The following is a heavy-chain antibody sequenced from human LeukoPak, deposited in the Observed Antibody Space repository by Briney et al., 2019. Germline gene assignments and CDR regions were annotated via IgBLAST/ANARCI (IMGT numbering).Heavy chain of an antibody. CDR2: ITGSGGST. D-gene: IGHD2-21*02. CDR3: AKNSPRCCAGDCPLDY. J-gene: IGHJ4*02. CDR1: GFTFSSYA. Sequence: GGSLRLSCAASGFTFSSYAMSWVRQAPGKGLEWVSAITGSGGSTYYADSVKGRFTISRDNSENMLYLQINSLRVEDTAVFYCAKNSPRCCAGDCPLDYWGQGTLVTVSS. V-gene: IGHV3-23*01.